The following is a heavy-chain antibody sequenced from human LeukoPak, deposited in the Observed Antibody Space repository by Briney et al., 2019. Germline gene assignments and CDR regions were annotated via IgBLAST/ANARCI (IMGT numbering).Heavy chain of an antibody. CDR3: ARDLPMAVYAIGNFDY. Sequence: GGSLRLSCAASGFTFSSYSMNWVRQAPGKGLEWVSSISSSSSYIYYADSVKGRFTISRDNAKNSLYLKMNSLRAEDTAVYYCARDLPMAVYAIGNFDYWGQGTLVTVSS. D-gene: IGHD2-8*02. V-gene: IGHV3-21*01. J-gene: IGHJ4*02. CDR1: GFTFSSYS. CDR2: ISSSSSYI.